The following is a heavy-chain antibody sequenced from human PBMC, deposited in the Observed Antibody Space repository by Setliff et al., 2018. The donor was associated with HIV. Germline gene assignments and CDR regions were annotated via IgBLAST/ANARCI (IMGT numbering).Heavy chain of an antibody. V-gene: IGHV3-30*03. J-gene: IGHJ4*02. D-gene: IGHD1-1*01. CDR1: GFTFKDFA. Sequence: GGSLRLSCVASGFTFKDFAMYWVRQAPGKGLEWVSAISYDGSRIHYADSVKGRFTISRDNSKNTLYLQVNSLRPEDTAVYHCASARIPTGGTSTSFDFWGQGALVTVPQ. CDR3: ASARIPTGGTSTSFDF. CDR2: ISYDGSRI.